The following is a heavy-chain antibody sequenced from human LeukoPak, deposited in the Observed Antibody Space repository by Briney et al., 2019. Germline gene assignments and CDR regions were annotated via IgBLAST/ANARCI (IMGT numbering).Heavy chain of an antibody. CDR2: IWYDGSNK. J-gene: IGHJ4*02. CDR1: GFTFSSYG. Sequence: PGRSLRLSCAASGFTFSSYGIHWVRQAPGKGLEWVALIWYDGSNKYYADSVKGRFTISRDNAKNTLYLQMNSLRAEDTAVYYCARDSPYSSGWFDYWGQGTLVTVSS. D-gene: IGHD6-19*01. CDR3: ARDSPYSSGWFDY. V-gene: IGHV3-33*01.